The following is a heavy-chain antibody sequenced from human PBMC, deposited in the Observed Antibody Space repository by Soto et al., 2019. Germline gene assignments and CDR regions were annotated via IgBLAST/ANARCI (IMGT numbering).Heavy chain of an antibody. CDR2: IKQDGSEK. D-gene: IGHD3-16*01. V-gene: IGHV3-7*05. CDR1: GLTCGGYG. J-gene: IGHJ4*02. Sequence: GGSNRLSCAAAGLTCGGYGMSWVRQEPGKGLEWVANIKQDGSEKYYVDSVKGRFTISRDNAKNSLYPQMDSLRAEDTAIYYCAKDSHWGIISPTHDHWGQGTQVTVSS. CDR3: AKDSHWGIISPTHDH.